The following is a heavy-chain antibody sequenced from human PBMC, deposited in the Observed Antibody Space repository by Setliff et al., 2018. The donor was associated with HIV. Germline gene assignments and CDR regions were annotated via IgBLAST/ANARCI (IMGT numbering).Heavy chain of an antibody. Sequence: SETLSLTCDVSGGSISSFNWWSWVRQSPGKGLEWIGEIYHTGSTNYSPSLKSRVTISVDKSKNQFSLRLNSVTAADTAVYYCARVQYHYVNNGDSYYFTHWGHGTLVTVPQ. D-gene: IGHD3-10*02. J-gene: IGHJ4*01. CDR1: GGSISSFNW. CDR2: IYHTGST. CDR3: ARVQYHYVNNGDSYYFTH. V-gene: IGHV4-4*02.